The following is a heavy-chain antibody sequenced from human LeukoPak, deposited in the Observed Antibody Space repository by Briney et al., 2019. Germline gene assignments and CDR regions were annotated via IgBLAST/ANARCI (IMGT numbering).Heavy chain of an antibody. J-gene: IGHJ4*02. Sequence: GGSLRLSCAASGFMFRSFEMYWVRQAPGRGLEWVAYISSGASTMYYADSVKGRFTISRDDAKNSLFLQMNSLRAEDTAVYYCALLAVASDFDYWGQGTLVTVSS. D-gene: IGHD6-19*01. CDR1: GFMFRSFE. CDR3: ALLAVASDFDY. CDR2: ISSGASTM. V-gene: IGHV3-48*03.